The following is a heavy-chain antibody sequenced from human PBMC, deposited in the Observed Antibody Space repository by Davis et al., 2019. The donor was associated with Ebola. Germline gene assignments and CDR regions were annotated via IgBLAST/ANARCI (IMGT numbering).Heavy chain of an antibody. J-gene: IGHJ6*02. CDR3: ARALTTVKGYYYYYYGMDV. Sequence: SVKVSCKASGGTFSSYTINWVRQAPGQGLEWMGRIIPILGIANYAQKFQGRVTITADKSTSTAYMELSSLRSEDTAVYYCARALTTVKGYYYYYYGMDVWGQGTTVTVSS. CDR2: IIPILGIA. V-gene: IGHV1-69*02. D-gene: IGHD4-17*01. CDR1: GGTFSSYT.